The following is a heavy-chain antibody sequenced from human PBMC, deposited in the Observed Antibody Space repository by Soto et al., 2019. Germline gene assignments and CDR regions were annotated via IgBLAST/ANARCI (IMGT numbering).Heavy chain of an antibody. CDR3: AKDSGGAGHCSGGSCYSDY. Sequence: EVQFLESGGGLVQPGGSLRLSCAASGFTFSTYAMSWVRQAPGKGLEWVSVISGSGANTYYADSVKGRFTMSRDNSKNTWYLQRHSRRAEDTAVYYCAKDSGGAGHCSGGSCYSDYWGQGTQVTVSS. D-gene: IGHD2-15*01. CDR1: GFTFSTYA. V-gene: IGHV3-23*01. J-gene: IGHJ4*02. CDR2: ISGSGANT.